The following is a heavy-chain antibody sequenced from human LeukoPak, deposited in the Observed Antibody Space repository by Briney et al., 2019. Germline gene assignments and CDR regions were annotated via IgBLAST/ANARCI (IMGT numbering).Heavy chain of an antibody. CDR3: AKGPPVIPSRPRFDY. J-gene: IGHJ4*02. CDR1: GFTFSSYA. CDR2: ISGSGGST. V-gene: IGHV3-23*01. D-gene: IGHD2-21*01. Sequence: GGSLRLSCAASGFTFSSYAMSWVRQAPGKGLEWVSAISGSGGSTYYADSVKGRLTISRDNSKNTLYLQMNSLRAEDTAVYYCAKGPPVIPSRPRFDYWGQGTLVTVSS.